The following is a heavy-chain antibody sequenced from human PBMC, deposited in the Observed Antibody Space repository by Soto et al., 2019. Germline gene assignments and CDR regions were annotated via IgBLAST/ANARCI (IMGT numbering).Heavy chain of an antibody. V-gene: IGHV4-61*01. Sequence: SETLSLTCTVSGGSVSSGSYYWSWIRQPPGKGLEWIGYIYYSGSTNYNPSLKSRVTISVDTSKNQFSLKLSSVTAADTAVYYCARSIVVVPAAIYEFDYWGQGTLVTVSS. D-gene: IGHD2-2*02. CDR1: GGSVSSGSYY. J-gene: IGHJ4*02. CDR2: IYYSGST. CDR3: ARSIVVVPAAIYEFDY.